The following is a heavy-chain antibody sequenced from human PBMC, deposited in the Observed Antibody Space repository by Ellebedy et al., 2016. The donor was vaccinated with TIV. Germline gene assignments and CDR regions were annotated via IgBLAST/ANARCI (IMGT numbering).Heavy chain of an antibody. D-gene: IGHD3-10*01. CDR1: GFTFSSYG. Sequence: GGSLRLSXAASGFTFSSYGMHWVRQAPGKGLEWVAVISYDGSNKYYADSVKGRFTISRDNSKNTLYLQMNSLRAEDTAVYYCAREIGDGSVNWFDPWGQGTLVTVSS. CDR2: ISYDGSNK. J-gene: IGHJ5*02. V-gene: IGHV3-30*03. CDR3: AREIGDGSVNWFDP.